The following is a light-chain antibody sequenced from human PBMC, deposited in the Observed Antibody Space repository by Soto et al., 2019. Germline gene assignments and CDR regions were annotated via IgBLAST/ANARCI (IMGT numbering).Light chain of an antibody. CDR3: QHYNSYSEA. J-gene: IGKJ1*01. Sequence: IQLTQSPSFLSASVGARVTITCRASQGISSYLAWYQQKPGKAPKLLIYKASTLKSGVPSRFSGSGSGTEFTLTISSLQPDDFATYYCQHYNSYSEAFGQGTKVDIK. CDR2: KAS. V-gene: IGKV1-5*03. CDR1: QGISSY.